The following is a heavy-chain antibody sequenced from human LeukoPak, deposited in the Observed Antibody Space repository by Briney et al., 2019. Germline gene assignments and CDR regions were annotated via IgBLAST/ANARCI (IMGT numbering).Heavy chain of an antibody. J-gene: IGHJ6*02. CDR2: ISSYNGNR. Sequence: GASVKVSCKASGYTFTSYGITWVRQAPGQGLEWMGWISSYNGNRDYAQKFQGRVTMSTDTFTKTTYMELRSLRSDDTAVYYCAGVYDNSGYYRSVYYNGMDVWGQGTTVTVSS. V-gene: IGHV1-18*01. CDR3: AGVYDNSGYYRSVYYNGMDV. D-gene: IGHD3-22*01. CDR1: GYTFTSYG.